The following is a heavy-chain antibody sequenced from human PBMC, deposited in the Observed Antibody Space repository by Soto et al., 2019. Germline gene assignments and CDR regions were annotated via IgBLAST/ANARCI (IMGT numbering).Heavy chain of an antibody. Sequence: QGQLLQSGDEVKKPGASVRVSCRASGYDFTSYGISWVRQAPGQGLEWVSWISAYNGKRDTAQKFQGRVTMTLDTSTDTAHMELGDLTSADTAVYYCARGRIVASIHDAFEIWGQGTMVTVS. CDR1: GYDFTSYG. CDR2: ISAYNGKR. CDR3: ARGRIVASIHDAFEI. V-gene: IGHV1-18*01. J-gene: IGHJ3*02. D-gene: IGHD2-21*01.